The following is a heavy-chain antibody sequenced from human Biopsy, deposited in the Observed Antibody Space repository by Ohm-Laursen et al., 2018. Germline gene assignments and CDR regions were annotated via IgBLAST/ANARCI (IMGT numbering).Heavy chain of an antibody. CDR2: IIPIFGTA. CDR1: GGTFSSHA. Sequence: ASVKVSCKASGGTFSSHAISWVRQAPGQGLEWMGGIIPIFGTAEYAQNFQGRLTITADESTSTSYMDLISLRSEDTAVYYCARDRSSGSYSPSDYWGQGTLVTVSS. CDR3: ARDRSSGSYSPSDY. J-gene: IGHJ4*02. V-gene: IGHV1-69*13. D-gene: IGHD1-26*01.